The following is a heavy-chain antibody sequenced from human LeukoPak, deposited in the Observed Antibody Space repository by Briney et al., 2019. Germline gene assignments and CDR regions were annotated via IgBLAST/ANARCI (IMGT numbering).Heavy chain of an antibody. CDR2: INSNGDRT. V-gene: IGHV3-64*01. Sequence: GGSLRLSCAASGFTFSSYAMHWVRQAPGKGPEYVSAINSNGDRTYYANSVKGRFTISRDNSKNTLYLQMGSLRAEDMALYYCARGTSPAMGTLGYWGQGTLVTVSS. CDR3: ARGTSPAMGTLGY. J-gene: IGHJ4*02. CDR1: GFTFSSYA. D-gene: IGHD5-18*01.